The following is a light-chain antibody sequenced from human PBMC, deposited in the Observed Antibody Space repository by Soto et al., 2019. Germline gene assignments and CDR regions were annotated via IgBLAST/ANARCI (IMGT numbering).Light chain of an antibody. CDR2: DAS. V-gene: IGKV3-11*01. CDR3: QQSYSAPYT. Sequence: EIVLTQSPATLSLSPGERATLSCWASQSVSNYFVWYQQKPGQAPRLLIYDASKRATGIPARFSGSGSGTDFTLTISSLEPEDFAVYYCQQSYSAPYTFGQGTKLEIK. CDR1: QSVSNY. J-gene: IGKJ2*01.